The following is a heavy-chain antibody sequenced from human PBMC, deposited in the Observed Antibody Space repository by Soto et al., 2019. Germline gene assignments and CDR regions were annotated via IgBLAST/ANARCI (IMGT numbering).Heavy chain of an antibody. CDR2: IYYSGST. Sequence: SETLSLTCTVSGGSISSGGYYWSWIRQHPGKGLERIGYIYYSGSTYYNPSLKSRVTISVDTSKNQFSLKLSSVTAADTAVYYCARGKYRNWFDPWGQGTLVTVSS. D-gene: IGHD2-2*02. CDR1: GGSISSGGYY. V-gene: IGHV4-31*03. CDR3: ARGKYRNWFDP. J-gene: IGHJ5*02.